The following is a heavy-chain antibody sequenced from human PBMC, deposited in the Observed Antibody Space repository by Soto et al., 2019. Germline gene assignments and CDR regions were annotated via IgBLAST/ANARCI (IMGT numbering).Heavy chain of an antibody. J-gene: IGHJ6*02. V-gene: IGHV4-34*01. CDR1: GGSFSGYY. Sequence: SETLSLTCAVYGGSFSGYYWSWIRQPPGKGLEWIGEINHSGSTNYNPSLKSRVTISVDTSKNQFSLKLSSVTAADTAVYYCAREGQWLYYYYGMDVWGQGTTVTVSS. D-gene: IGHD6-19*01. CDR3: AREGQWLYYYYGMDV. CDR2: INHSGST.